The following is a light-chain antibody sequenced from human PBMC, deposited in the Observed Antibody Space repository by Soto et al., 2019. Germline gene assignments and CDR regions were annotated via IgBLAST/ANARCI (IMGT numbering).Light chain of an antibody. CDR1: QSVNSNY. J-gene: IGKJ4*01. Sequence: ELVLTQSPGTLSLSAGESATLSCRASQSVNSNYLGWYQQKPGQAPRLLMDGASSRATGIQDRFSGSGSGTEFTLTIRRLEPEDFAVYYCKQHGDSLTCGGGTKVDIK. V-gene: IGKV3-20*01. CDR2: GAS. CDR3: KQHGDSLT.